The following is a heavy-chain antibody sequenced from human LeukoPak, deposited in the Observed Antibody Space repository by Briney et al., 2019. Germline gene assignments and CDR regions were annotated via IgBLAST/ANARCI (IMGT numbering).Heavy chain of an antibody. CDR1: GGSISRGGYS. CDR3: ARGPTYQPIDY. Sequence: PSQTLSLTCAVSGGSISRGGYSWSWIRQPPGKGLEWIASIHYSETTYYNPSLKSRVTISVDTSKNHFSLKLSSVTAADTAVYYCARGPTYQPIDYWGQGTLVTVSS. V-gene: IGHV4-30-2*03. CDR2: IHYSETT. D-gene: IGHD2-2*01. J-gene: IGHJ4*02.